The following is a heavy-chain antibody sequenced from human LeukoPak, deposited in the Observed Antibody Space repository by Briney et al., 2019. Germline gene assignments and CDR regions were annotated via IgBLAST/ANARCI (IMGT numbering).Heavy chain of an antibody. J-gene: IGHJ4*02. CDR3: ARGDYYDSSLY. D-gene: IGHD3-22*01. CDR2: IDSDGSST. CDR1: GFSFSGHW. V-gene: IGHV3-74*01. Sequence: GGSLRLSCIASGFSFSGHWMHWVRQAPGKGLVWVSRIDSDGSSTSYADSVKGRFTISRDNAKNTLYLQMNSLRAEDTAVYYCARGDYYDSSLYWGQGTLVTVSS.